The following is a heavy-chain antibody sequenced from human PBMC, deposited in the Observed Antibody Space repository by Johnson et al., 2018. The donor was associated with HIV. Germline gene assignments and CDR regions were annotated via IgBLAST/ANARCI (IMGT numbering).Heavy chain of an antibody. J-gene: IGHJ3*02. CDR3: AKGGANDAFDI. CDR1: GFTFSSYG. V-gene: IGHV3-30*02. Sequence: QVQLVESGGGVVQPGGSLRLSCAASGFTFSSYGMHWVRQAPGKGLEWVAFIPYDGSKTYYGDSVKGRLTISRDNSKNTLYLQMNSLRAEDTAVYYCAKGGANDAFDIWGQGTMVTVSS. D-gene: IGHD3-16*01. CDR2: IPYDGSKT.